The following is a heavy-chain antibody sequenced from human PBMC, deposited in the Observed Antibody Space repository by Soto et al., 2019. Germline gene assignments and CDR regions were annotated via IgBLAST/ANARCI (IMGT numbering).Heavy chain of an antibody. V-gene: IGHV3-23*01. J-gene: IGHJ6*02. CDR1: GFILSSSA. Sequence: GGPLRLSCAASGFILSSSAMSWVRQAPGEGLEWVSAISGSGTSTYYEDSVKSRFTISGDNSKNTVYLQMNSLRAEDTAVYYCAKGPTIFGVVITFEYYYGMDVWGQGITVTVSS. D-gene: IGHD3-3*01. CDR3: AKGPTIFGVVITFEYYYGMDV. CDR2: ISGSGTST.